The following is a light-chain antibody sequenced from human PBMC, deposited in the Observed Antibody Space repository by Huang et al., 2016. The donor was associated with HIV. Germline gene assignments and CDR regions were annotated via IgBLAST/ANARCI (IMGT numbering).Light chain of an antibody. CDR2: DPS. CDR1: QNLGKH. CDR3: QQYNKWPRT. V-gene: IGKV3D-15*01. Sequence: DILMTQSPDTLSVPLGERATLTCRASQNLGKHLAWYQQKPGHPPRLLIYDPSTRATGAPDMFSGSGSKTDFNLTNDSLQYEDSALYFCQQYNKWPRTFGQGTKLEIK. J-gene: IGKJ1*01.